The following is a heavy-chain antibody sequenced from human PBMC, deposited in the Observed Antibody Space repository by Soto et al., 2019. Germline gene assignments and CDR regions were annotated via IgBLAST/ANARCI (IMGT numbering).Heavy chain of an antibody. CDR3: ARGQDLKTTVTPFDY. Sequence: SVKVACKASGGAFSNYAISWVRQAPGQGLEWMGGIIPFFGTTNYAQKFQGRVTITADESTSTAYMELNSLRSEDTAVYYCARGQDLKTTVTPFDYWGQGTLVTVYS. J-gene: IGHJ4*02. V-gene: IGHV1-69*13. CDR2: IIPFFGTT. D-gene: IGHD4-4*01. CDR1: GGAFSNYA.